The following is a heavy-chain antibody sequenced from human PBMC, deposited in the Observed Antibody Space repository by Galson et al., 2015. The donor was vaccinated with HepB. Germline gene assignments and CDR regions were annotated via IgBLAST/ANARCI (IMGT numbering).Heavy chain of an antibody. CDR2: VIPILNIT. J-gene: IGHJ4*02. CDR1: GGPISSYP. D-gene: IGHD1-26*01. CDR3: ATEGVGGTVAVFDN. Sequence: SVKVSCKASGGPISSYPISWIRQAPGQGLEWMGRVIPILNITHYARTFQGRVTITADKSTFATYMEVSSLRSDDTAIYYCATEGVGGTVAVFDNWGQGTLVTVSS. V-gene: IGHV1-69*04.